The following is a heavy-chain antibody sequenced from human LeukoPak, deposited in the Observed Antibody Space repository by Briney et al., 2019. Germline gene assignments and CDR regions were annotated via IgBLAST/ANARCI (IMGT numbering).Heavy chain of an antibody. J-gene: IGHJ6*03. CDR1: GYTFTSYA. CDR3: ARFSRGDYYYYMDV. CDR2: INTNTGNP. Sequence: GGSLRLSCAASGYTFTSYAMNWVRQAPGQGLEWMGWINTNTGNPTYAQGFTGRFVFSLDTSVSTAYLQISSLKAEDTAVYYCARFSRGDYYYYMDVWGKGTTVTVSS. V-gene: IGHV7-4-1*02. D-gene: IGHD1-26*01.